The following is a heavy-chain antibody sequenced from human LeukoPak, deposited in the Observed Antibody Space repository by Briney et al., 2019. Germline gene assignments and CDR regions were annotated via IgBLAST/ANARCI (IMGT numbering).Heavy chain of an antibody. CDR3: ARGSSSWYLIFDH. CDR2: IYYSGGT. CDR1: GGSISSGGYY. V-gene: IGHV4-31*03. J-gene: IGHJ4*02. Sequence: SETLSLTCTVSGGSISSGGYYWSWIRQHPGKGLEWIGYIYYSGGTYYNPSLKSRVTISVDTSKNQFSLKLNSVTAADTAVYYCARGSSSWYLIFDHWGQGTLVTVSS. D-gene: IGHD6-13*01.